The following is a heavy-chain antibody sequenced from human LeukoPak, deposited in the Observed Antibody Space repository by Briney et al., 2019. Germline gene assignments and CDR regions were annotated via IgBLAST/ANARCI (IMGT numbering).Heavy chain of an antibody. J-gene: IGHJ4*02. CDR3: ATSRWRRELHYS. CDR1: GGTFSSYA. D-gene: IGHD1-26*01. Sequence: SVKVSCKASGGTFSSYAISWVRQAPGQGLEWMGRIIPILGIANYAQKFQGRVTITADKSTSTAYMELSSLRSEDTAVYYCATSRWRRELHYSWGQGTLVTVSS. CDR2: IIPILGIA. V-gene: IGHV1-69*04.